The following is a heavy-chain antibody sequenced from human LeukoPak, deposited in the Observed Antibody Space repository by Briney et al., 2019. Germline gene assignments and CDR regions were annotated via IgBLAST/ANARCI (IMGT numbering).Heavy chain of an antibody. CDR1: GFTFSSYA. J-gene: IGHJ3*02. CDR3: AKDMRPSGSYSDAFDI. D-gene: IGHD1-26*01. V-gene: IGHV3-23*01. Sequence: GGSLRLSCAASGFTFSSYAMSWVRQAPGKGLEWVSAISGSGVSAYYANSVKGRFTISRDNPKNALYLQMNSLRAEDTAVYSCAKDMRPSGSYSDAFDIWGQGTMVTVSS. CDR2: ISGSGVSA.